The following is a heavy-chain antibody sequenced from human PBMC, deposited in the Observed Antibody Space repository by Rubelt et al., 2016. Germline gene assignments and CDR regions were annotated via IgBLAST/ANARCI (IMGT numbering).Heavy chain of an antibody. J-gene: IGHJ4*02. V-gene: IGHV3-30*04. D-gene: IGHD4-11*01. CDR2: ISYDGSNK. Sequence: AMHWVRQAPGKGLEWVAVISYDGSNKYYADSVKGRFTISRDNSKNTLYLQMNSLRAEDTAVYYCASTVTSLFDYWGQGTLVTVSS. CDR3: ASTVTSLFDY. CDR1: A.